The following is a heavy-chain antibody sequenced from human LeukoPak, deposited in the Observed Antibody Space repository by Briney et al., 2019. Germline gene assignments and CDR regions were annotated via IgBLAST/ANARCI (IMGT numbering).Heavy chain of an antibody. D-gene: IGHD2/OR15-2a*01. Sequence: SETLSLTCTVSGYSISSGYYWGWIRQPPGKGLEWIGSIYHSGSTYYNPSLKSRVTISVDTSMNQFSLKMSSVTAADTAVYYCARHGSTSSDDYFQHWGQGTLVTVSS. V-gene: IGHV4-38-2*02. CDR1: GYSISSGYY. J-gene: IGHJ1*01. CDR3: ARHGSTSSDDYFQH. CDR2: IYHSGST.